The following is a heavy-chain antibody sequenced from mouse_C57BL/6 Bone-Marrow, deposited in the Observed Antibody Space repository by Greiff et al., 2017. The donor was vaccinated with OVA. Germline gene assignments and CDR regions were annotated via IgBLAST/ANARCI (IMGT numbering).Heavy chain of an antibody. Sequence: EVQLVESGAELVRPGASVKLSCTASGFNIKDDYMHWVKQRPEQGLEWIGWIDPENGDTEYASKFQGKATITADTSSNTAYLQLSSLTSEDTAVYYCTTHYYGSSFYAMDYWGQGTSVTVSS. D-gene: IGHD1-1*01. CDR3: TTHYYGSSFYAMDY. CDR2: IDPENGDT. CDR1: GFNIKDDY. J-gene: IGHJ4*01. V-gene: IGHV14-4*01.